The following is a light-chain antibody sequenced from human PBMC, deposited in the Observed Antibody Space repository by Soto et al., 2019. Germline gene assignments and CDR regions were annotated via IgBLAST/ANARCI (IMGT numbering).Light chain of an antibody. CDR2: AAS. CDR1: QGIDSS. J-gene: IGKJ5*01. Sequence: ILLTQPTSSLPASVGDRVTITCRASQGIDSSFAWYQEKPGKAPKLLIYAASSLQSGVPSRFSGSGSGTDFTLTISSLQPEDFATYYCQQLHDYPITFGQGTRLEIK. V-gene: IGKV1-9*01. CDR3: QQLHDYPIT.